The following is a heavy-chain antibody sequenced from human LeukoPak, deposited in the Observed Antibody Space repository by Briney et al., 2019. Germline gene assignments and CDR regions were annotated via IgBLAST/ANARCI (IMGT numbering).Heavy chain of an antibody. CDR2: ITGSGDNT. CDR1: GFTFSDYA. D-gene: IGHD4-4*01. Sequence: PGGSLRLSCAASGFTFSDYAMSWVRQAPGQGLEWVSTITGSGDNTYYADPVKGRFTISRDISKNILYLQMSSLRAEDTAVYYCAKDTYSNYDFDYWGQGTLVTVSS. J-gene: IGHJ4*02. V-gene: IGHV3-23*01. CDR3: AKDTYSNYDFDY.